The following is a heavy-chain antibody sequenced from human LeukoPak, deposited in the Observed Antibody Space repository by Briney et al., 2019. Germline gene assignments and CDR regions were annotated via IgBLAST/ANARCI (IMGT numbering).Heavy chain of an antibody. CDR3: ARSFQYGGNSG. CDR2: INHSGST. J-gene: IGHJ4*02. CDR1: GGSFSGYY. V-gene: IGHV4-34*01. D-gene: IGHD4-23*01. Sequence: PSETLSLTCAVCGGSFSGYYWSWIRQPPGKGLEWIGEINHSGSTNYNPSLKSRVTISVDTSKNQFSLKLSSVTAADTAVYYCARSFQYGGNSGWGPGTLVTVSS.